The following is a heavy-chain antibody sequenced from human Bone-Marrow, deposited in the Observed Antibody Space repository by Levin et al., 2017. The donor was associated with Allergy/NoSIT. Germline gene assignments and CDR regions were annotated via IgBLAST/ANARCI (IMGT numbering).Heavy chain of an antibody. D-gene: IGHD6-13*01. CDR3: VRQGGLAVYSSSWYFDS. CDR1: GGSISSNAYY. J-gene: IGHJ4*02. V-gene: IGHV4-39*01. Sequence: SETLSLTCAVSGGSISSNAYYWGWIRQPPGKGLEWIATIYSSGGTYHNPSLNSRVTISVDTSKNQFSLKLTSVTAADTAAYYCVRQGGLAVYSSSWYFDSWGQGTLVTVSS. CDR2: IYSSGGT.